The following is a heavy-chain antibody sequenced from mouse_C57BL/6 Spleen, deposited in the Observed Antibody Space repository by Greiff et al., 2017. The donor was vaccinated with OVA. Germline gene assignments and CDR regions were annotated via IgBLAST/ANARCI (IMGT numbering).Heavy chain of an antibody. D-gene: IGHD2-5*01. CDR1: GFTFSDYY. Sequence: EVQLVESGGGLVQPGSSMKLSCTASGFTFSDYYMAWVRQVPEKGLEWVANINYDGSSTYYLDSLKSRFIISRDNAKNILYLQMSSLKSEDTATYYCARAYYSNLYYAMDYWGQGTSVTVSS. CDR2: INYDGSST. J-gene: IGHJ4*01. CDR3: ARAYYSNLYYAMDY. V-gene: IGHV5-16*01.